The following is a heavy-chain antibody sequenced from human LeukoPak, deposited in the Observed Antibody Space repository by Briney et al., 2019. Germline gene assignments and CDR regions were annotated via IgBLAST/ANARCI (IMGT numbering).Heavy chain of an antibody. V-gene: IGHV3-74*01. Sequence: TGGSLRLSCVASGFSLSRHWMHWVRQGPGKGLEWVSRINNDGSSASYSDSVKGRFTISRDNAKNTLYLQMNSLRAEDTALYYCTRADFWGQGTLVTVSS. CDR1: GFSLSRHW. CDR2: INNDGSSA. CDR3: TRADF. J-gene: IGHJ4*02.